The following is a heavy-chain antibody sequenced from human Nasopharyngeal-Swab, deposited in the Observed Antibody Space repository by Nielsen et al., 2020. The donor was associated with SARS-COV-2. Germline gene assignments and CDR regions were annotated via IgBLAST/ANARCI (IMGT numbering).Heavy chain of an antibody. D-gene: IGHD1-14*01. V-gene: IGHV3-21*01. CDR2: ISSSSSYI. Sequence: GESLKISCAASGFTFSSYGMNWVRQAPGKGLEWVSSISSSSSYIYYADSVKGRFTISRDNAKNSLYLQMNSLRAEDTAVYYCAREKPGDYWGQGTLVTVSS. CDR3: AREKPGDY. CDR1: GFTFSSYG. J-gene: IGHJ4*02.